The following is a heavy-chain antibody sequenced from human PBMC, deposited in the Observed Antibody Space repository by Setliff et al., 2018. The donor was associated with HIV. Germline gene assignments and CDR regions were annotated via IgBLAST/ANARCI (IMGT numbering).Heavy chain of an antibody. CDR2: FDPEDGET. D-gene: IGHD2-2*01. J-gene: IGHJ4*02. Sequence: ASVKVSCKVSGYTLTELSMHWVRQAPGKGLEWMGGFDPEDGETIYAQKFQGWVTMTRDTSISTAYMELSRLRSDDTAVYYCARSQGIVPAAPLWYWGQGTLVTVSS. CDR3: ARSQGIVPAAPLWY. CDR1: GYTLTELS. V-gene: IGHV1-24*01.